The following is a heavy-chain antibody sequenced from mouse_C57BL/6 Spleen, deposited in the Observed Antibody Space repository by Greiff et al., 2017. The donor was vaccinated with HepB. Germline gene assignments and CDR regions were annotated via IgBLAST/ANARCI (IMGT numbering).Heavy chain of an antibody. V-gene: IGHV1-72*01. CDR3: ARGYYYGSSSWYFDV. Sequence: QVHVKQPGAELVKPGASVKLSCKASGYTFTSYWMHWVKQRPGRGLEWIGRIDPNSGGTKYNEKFKSKATLTVYKPSSTAYLQLSSLTSEDSAVYYFARGYYYGSSSWYFDVWGTGTTVTVSS. J-gene: IGHJ1*03. CDR1: GYTFTSYW. CDR2: IDPNSGGT. D-gene: IGHD1-1*01.